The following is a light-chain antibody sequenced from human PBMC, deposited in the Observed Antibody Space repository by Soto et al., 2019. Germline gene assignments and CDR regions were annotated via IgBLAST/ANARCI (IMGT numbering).Light chain of an antibody. CDR3: GSWDSSLSAYV. J-gene: IGLJ1*01. V-gene: IGLV1-51*01. CDR1: SSNIGGNS. Sequence: QSGLTQPPSVSAAPGQRVTISCSGSSSNIGGNSVSWYQPLPGTAPKLLIYDDDKRPSGIPDRFSGSKSGTSATLGITGFQTGDEADYYCGSWDSSLSAYVFGTGTKVTVL. CDR2: DDD.